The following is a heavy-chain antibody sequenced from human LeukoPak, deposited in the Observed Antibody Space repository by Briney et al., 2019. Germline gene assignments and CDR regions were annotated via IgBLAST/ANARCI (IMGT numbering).Heavy chain of an antibody. CDR3: ARARYYDSPDY. D-gene: IGHD3-22*01. CDR2: VNSDGSTT. CDR1: GFTFSSYW. Sequence: SGGSLRLSCAASGFTFSSYWMHWVRQAPGKGLLWVSRVNSDGSTTNYADSVKGRFTISRDNAKNTLYMQMNSLRAEDTAVYYCARARYYDSPDYWGQGTLVTVSS. J-gene: IGHJ4*02. V-gene: IGHV3-74*01.